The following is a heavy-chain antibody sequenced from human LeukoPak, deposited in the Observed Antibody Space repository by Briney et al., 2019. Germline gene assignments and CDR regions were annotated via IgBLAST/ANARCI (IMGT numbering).Heavy chain of an antibody. CDR1: GGTFSSYA. Sequence: SVTVSCTASGGTFSSYAISWVRQAPGQGLEWMGGIIPIFGTANYAQKFQGRVTITADESTSTAYMELSSLRSEDTAVYYCARGYSGYDFIIDYWGQGTLVTVSS. J-gene: IGHJ4*02. D-gene: IGHD5-12*01. V-gene: IGHV1-69*13. CDR3: ARGYSGYDFIIDY. CDR2: IIPIFGTA.